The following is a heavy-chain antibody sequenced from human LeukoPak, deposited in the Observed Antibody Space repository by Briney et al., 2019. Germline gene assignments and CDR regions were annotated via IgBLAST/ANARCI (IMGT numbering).Heavy chain of an antibody. CDR3: ARDGCSSTSCFTLYPDY. CDR1: GYTFINYY. Sequence: ASVKVSCKASGYTFINYYMHWVRQAPGQGLEWMGIINPSGGSTNYAQKFQGRVTMTRDTSTSTVYMELSSLRSEDTAVYCCARDGCSSTSCFTLYPDYWGQGTLVTVSS. CDR2: INPSGGST. D-gene: IGHD2-2*02. V-gene: IGHV1-46*01. J-gene: IGHJ4*02.